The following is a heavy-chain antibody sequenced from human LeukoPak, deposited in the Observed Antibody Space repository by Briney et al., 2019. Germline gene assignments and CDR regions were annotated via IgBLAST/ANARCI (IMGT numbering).Heavy chain of an antibody. Sequence: SQTLSLTCTVSGGSISSGDYYWSWLRQPPGQGLEWIGYIYYSGSTYYNPSLKSRVTISVDTSKNQFSLKLSSVTAADTAVYYCARDTYYYDSSGYCGAFDIWGQGTMVTVSS. D-gene: IGHD3-22*01. CDR2: IYYSGST. V-gene: IGHV4-30-4*01. J-gene: IGHJ3*02. CDR3: ARDTYYYDSSGYCGAFDI. CDR1: GGSISSGDYY.